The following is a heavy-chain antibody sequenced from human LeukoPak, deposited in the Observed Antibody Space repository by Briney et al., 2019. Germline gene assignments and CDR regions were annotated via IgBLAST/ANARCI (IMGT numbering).Heavy chain of an antibody. J-gene: IGHJ5*02. Sequence: PGGSLRFSCAASGFTFSSYAMNWVRQAPGKGLEWVSGISASGGSTYFADSVKGRFTISRDTSKNTLFLQINSLTVDDTAVYYCAKSPRSAADNWFDPWGQGTLVTVSS. CDR3: AKSPRSAADNWFDP. V-gene: IGHV3-23*01. CDR2: ISASGGST. D-gene: IGHD6-13*01. CDR1: GFTFSSYA.